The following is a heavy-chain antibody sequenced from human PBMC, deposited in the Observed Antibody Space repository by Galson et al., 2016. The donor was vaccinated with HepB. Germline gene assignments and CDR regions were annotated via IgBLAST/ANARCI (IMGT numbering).Heavy chain of an antibody. D-gene: IGHD1-26*01. CDR3: AGEPYSGRPLEF. V-gene: IGHV3-21*01. CDR2: INSGSSYI. Sequence: SLRLSCAASGLTFSDYGMNWVRQAPGKGLEWLSFINSGSSYISYGDSVRGRFTVSRDDATNSLYLQMNPLTAEDTAFYYCAGEPYSGRPLEFWGQGILVTVSS. J-gene: IGHJ4*02. CDR1: GLTFSDYG.